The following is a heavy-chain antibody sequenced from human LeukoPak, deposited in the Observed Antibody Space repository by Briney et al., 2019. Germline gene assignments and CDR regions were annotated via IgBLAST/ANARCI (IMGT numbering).Heavy chain of an antibody. J-gene: IGHJ4*02. CDR3: AKLPPPYCSSTSCPDY. CDR2: ISGSGGST. V-gene: IGHV3-23*01. Sequence: GGSLRLSCAASGFTFSSYAMSWVRQAPGKGLEWVSAISGSGGSTYYADSVKGRFTISRDNSKNTLYLQMNSLRAEDTAVYYCAKLPPPYCSSTSCPDYRGQGTLVTVSS. CDR1: GFTFSSYA. D-gene: IGHD2-2*01.